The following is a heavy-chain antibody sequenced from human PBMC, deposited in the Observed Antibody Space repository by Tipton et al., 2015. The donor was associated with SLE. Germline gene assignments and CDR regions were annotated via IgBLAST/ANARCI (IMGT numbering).Heavy chain of an antibody. Sequence: TLSLTCTVSGGSISSSSYYWGWIRQPPGKGLEWIGEINHSGSTNYNPSLKSRVTISVDTSKNQFSLKLSSVTAADTAVYYCARAYSGWLQGWGQGTLVTVSS. CDR3: ARAYSGWLQG. CDR2: INHSGST. J-gene: IGHJ4*02. CDR1: GGSISSSSYY. D-gene: IGHD5-12*01. V-gene: IGHV4-39*07.